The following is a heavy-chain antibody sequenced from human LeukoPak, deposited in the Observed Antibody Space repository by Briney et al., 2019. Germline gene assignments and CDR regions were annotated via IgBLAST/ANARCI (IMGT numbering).Heavy chain of an antibody. J-gene: IGHJ2*01. D-gene: IGHD3-22*01. V-gene: IGHV4-4*07. CDR2: IYTSGST. Sequence: PSETLSLTCTVSGGSISGYYWSWIRQPAGKGLEWIGRIYTSGSTNYNPSLRSRVTMSVDTSKNQFSLKLSSVTAADTAVYYCARSVIGRSGYLSLGCFDLWGRGTLVTVSS. CDR3: ARSVIGRSGYLSLGCFDL. CDR1: GGSISGYY.